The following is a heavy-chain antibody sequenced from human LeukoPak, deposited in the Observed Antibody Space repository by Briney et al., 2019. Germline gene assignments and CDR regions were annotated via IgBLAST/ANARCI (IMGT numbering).Heavy chain of an antibody. CDR3: ARVGNNWNDEP. V-gene: IGHV1-69*13. Sequence: ASVKVSCKASGGTFSSYAISWVRQAPGQGLEWMGGIIPIFGTANYAQKFQGRVTITADESTSTAYMELSSLRSEDTAVYYRARVGNNWNDEPWGQGTLVTVSS. CDR2: IIPIFGTA. J-gene: IGHJ5*02. D-gene: IGHD1-20*01. CDR1: GGTFSSYA.